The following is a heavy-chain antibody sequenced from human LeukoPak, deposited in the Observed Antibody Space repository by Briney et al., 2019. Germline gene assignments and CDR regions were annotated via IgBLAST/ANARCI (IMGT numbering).Heavy chain of an antibody. V-gene: IGHV3-30*02. CDR3: ARNGYSYGYEVDY. J-gene: IGHJ4*02. D-gene: IGHD5-18*01. CDR1: GFTFSSYG. CDR2: IRYDGSNK. Sequence: GGSLRLSCAASGFTFSSYGMHWVRQAPGKGLEWVAFIRYDGSNKYYADSVKGRFTISRDNSKNTLYLQMNSLRAEDTAVYYYARNGYSYGYEVDYWGQGTLVTVSS.